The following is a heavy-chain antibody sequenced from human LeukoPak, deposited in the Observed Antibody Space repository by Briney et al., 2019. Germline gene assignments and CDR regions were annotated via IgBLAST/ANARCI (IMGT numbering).Heavy chain of an antibody. CDR2: MNPNSGNT. CDR1: GYTFTTYD. D-gene: IGHD2-15*01. Sequence: ASVKVSCKASGYTFTTYDINWVRQATRQRLEWMGWMNPNSGNTGYAQKFQGRVTMTRNSSITSAYMELGSLRSEDTAVYYCARRRGRCSDGSCYYADYWGQGTLVTVSS. CDR3: ARRRGRCSDGSCYYADY. V-gene: IGHV1-8*01. J-gene: IGHJ4*02.